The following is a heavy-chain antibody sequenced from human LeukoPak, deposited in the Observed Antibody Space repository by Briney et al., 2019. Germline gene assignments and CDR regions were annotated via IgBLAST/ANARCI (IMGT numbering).Heavy chain of an antibody. CDR3: ARPGYSSSWYLFDY. D-gene: IGHD6-13*01. V-gene: IGHV1-69*04. J-gene: IGHJ4*02. CDR2: IIPILGIA. CDR1: GGTFGSYA. Sequence: ASVKVSCKASGGTFGSYAISWVRQAPGQGLEWMGRIIPILGIANYAQKFQGRVTITADKSTSTAYMELSSLRSEDTAMYYCARPGYSSSWYLFDYWGQGTLVTVSS.